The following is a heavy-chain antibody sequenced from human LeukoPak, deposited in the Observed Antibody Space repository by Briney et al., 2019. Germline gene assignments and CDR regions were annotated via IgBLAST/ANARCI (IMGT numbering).Heavy chain of an antibody. CDR1: GFTFSTYD. D-gene: IGHD3-10*01. CDR3: ARGRVGTGGDIDY. Sequence: GGSLRLSCAASGFTFSTYDMHWVRQTTGKGLEWVSVISTAGDTYYPGSVKGRFTISRENAKNSSHLQMNSLKAGDTAVYFWARGRVGTGGDIDYWGQGTLVTVSS. V-gene: IGHV3-13*04. CDR2: ISTAGDT. J-gene: IGHJ4*02.